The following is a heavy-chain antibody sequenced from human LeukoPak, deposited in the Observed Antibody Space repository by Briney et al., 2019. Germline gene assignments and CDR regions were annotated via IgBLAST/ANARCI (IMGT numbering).Heavy chain of an antibody. CDR2: NNPNSGGT. CDR3: ARGRGDFDY. J-gene: IGHJ4*02. CDR1: GYTLTRYY. Sequence: ASVKVSCKASGYTLTRYYMHWVRRAPGQGLEWMGWNNPNSGGTNYAQKFQGRVTMTRDTSISTAYMELSRLRSDDTAVYYCARGRGDFDYWGQGTLVTVSS. V-gene: IGHV1-2*02.